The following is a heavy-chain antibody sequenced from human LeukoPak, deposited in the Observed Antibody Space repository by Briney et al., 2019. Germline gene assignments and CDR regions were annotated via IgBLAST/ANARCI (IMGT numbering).Heavy chain of an antibody. D-gene: IGHD2-15*01. CDR1: GGTFSSYA. Sequence: ASVKVSCKASGGTFSSYAISWVRQAPGQGLEWMGRIIPILGIANYAQEFQGRVTITADKSTSTAYMELSSLRSEDTAVYYCASTDLGYCSGGSCYSAATRPRFDPWGQGTLVTVSS. J-gene: IGHJ5*02. CDR2: IIPILGIA. CDR3: ASTDLGYCSGGSCYSAATRPRFDP. V-gene: IGHV1-69*04.